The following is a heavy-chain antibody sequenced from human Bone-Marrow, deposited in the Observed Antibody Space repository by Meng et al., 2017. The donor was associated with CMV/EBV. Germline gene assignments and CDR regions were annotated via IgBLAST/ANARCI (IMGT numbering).Heavy chain of an antibody. Sequence: GESLKISCAASGFTFSSYWMSWVRQAPGKGLEWVSSISSSSSYIYYADSVKGRFTISRDNAKNSLYLQMNSLRAEDTAVYYCAGQYCSSTSCYAPRLDPWGQGTLVTVSS. CDR3: AGQYCSSTSCYAPRLDP. D-gene: IGHD2-2*01. CDR1: GFTFSSYW. J-gene: IGHJ5*02. V-gene: IGHV3-21*01. CDR2: ISSSSSYI.